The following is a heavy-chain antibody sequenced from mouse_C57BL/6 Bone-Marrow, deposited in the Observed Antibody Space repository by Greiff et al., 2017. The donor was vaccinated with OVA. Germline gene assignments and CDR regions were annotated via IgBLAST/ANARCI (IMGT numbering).Heavy chain of an antibody. V-gene: IGHV1-82*01. CDR1: GYAFSSSW. CDR2: IYPGDGDT. Sequence: QVQLQQSGPELVKPGASVKISCKASGYAFSSSWMNWVKQRPGKGLEWIGRIYPGDGDTNNNGKFKGKATLTADKSSSTAYMQLSSLTSEDSAVYFCARTDSYGSDYWGQGTTLTVSS. J-gene: IGHJ2*01. CDR3: ARTDSYGSDY. D-gene: IGHD1-1*01.